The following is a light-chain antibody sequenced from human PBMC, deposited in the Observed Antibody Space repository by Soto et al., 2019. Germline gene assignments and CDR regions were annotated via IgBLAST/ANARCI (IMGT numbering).Light chain of an antibody. J-gene: IGKJ4*01. CDR2: DAS. V-gene: IGKV3-11*01. CDR3: QQRNNWPRS. CDR1: QSVSTY. Sequence: EVVLTQSPATLSLSPGERATLSCRASQSVSTYLAWYQQKPGQGPRLLIYDASTRATGIPARFTGSGSGTDFTLTITSLEPEDFALYYCQQRNNWPRSFGGGTKVE.